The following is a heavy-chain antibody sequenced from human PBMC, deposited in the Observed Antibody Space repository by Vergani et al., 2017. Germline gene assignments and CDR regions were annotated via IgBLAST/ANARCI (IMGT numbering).Heavy chain of an antibody. D-gene: IGHD6-19*01. V-gene: IGHV3-53*01. CDR3: ARSRERGVGWYWRTIDY. CDR2: IYSGGST. Sequence: EVQLVESGGGLIPPGGSLRLSCAASGFTVSSNYMSWVRQAPGKGLEWVSVIYSGGSTYYADSAKGRFTISRDNSKNTLYLQLNSLRAEDTAVYYCARSRERGVGWYWRTIDYWGQGTLVTVSS. J-gene: IGHJ4*02. CDR1: GFTVSSNY.